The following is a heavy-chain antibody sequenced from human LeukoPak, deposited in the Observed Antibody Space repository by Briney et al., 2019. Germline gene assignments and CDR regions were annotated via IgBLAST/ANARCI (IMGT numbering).Heavy chain of an antibody. J-gene: IGHJ4*02. CDR3: VRSGGY. V-gene: IGHV3-7*05. Sequence: GGSLRLSCAASGLTFSSHWMNWVRQAPGKGLEWVANIKEDGSEKYYVDSVKGRFTISRDNAKNSLCLQMNSLRAEDTAIYSCVRSGGYWGQGTLVTVSS. CDR2: IKEDGSEK. D-gene: IGHD1-26*01. CDR1: GLTFSSHW.